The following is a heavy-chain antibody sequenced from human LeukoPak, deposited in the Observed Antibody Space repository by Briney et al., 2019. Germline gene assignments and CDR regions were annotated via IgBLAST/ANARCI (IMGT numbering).Heavy chain of an antibody. J-gene: IGHJ6*02. CDR3: ARDYRRYYYYYYGMDV. V-gene: IGHV3-7*03. CDR1: GFTFSSYW. Sequence: GGSLRLSCAASGFTFSSYWMSWVRQAPGKGLEWVANIKQDGSEKYYVDSVKGRFTISRDNAKNSLYLQMNSLGVEDTAVYYCARDYRRYYYYYYGMDVWGQGTTVTVSS. CDR2: IKQDGSEK.